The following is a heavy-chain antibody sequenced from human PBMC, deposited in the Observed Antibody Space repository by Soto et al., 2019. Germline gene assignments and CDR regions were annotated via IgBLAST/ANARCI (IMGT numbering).Heavy chain of an antibody. CDR1: GFTFDNCG. CDR2: ISWDSSTI. V-gene: IGHV3-9*01. D-gene: IGHD2-15*01. CDR3: VQGRYPTMATPLDH. J-gene: IGHJ4*02. Sequence: EVQLVESGGGLVQPGRSLRLSCAASGFTFDNCGMHWVRQAPGKGLEWVAGISWDSSTIGYADSVKGRFIISRDDAKNSLYLQMDSLRGEDTALYYCVQGRYPTMATPLDHWGQGPQVIVSS.